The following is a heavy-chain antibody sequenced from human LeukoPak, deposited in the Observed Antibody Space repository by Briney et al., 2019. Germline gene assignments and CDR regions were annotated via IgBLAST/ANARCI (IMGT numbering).Heavy chain of an antibody. CDR3: AKDRLSSSVLDY. J-gene: IGHJ4*02. CDR1: GFTFSSYG. Sequence: PGGSLRLSCAASGFTFSSYGMHWVRQAPGKGLEWVAVISYDGSNKYYADSVKGRFTISRDNSKNTLYLQMNSLRAEDTAVYYCAKDRLSSSVLDYWGQGTLSPSPQ. CDR2: ISYDGSNK. D-gene: IGHD6-6*01. V-gene: IGHV3-30*18.